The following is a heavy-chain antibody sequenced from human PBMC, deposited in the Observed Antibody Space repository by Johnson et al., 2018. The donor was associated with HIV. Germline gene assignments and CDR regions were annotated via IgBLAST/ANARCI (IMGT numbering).Heavy chain of an antibody. CDR3: ARAGRLGYCRGGSCYSPAFDI. Sequence: QVQLVESGGGVVQPGGSLRLSCAASGFTFSSYGMHWVRQAPGKGLEWVAFIRYDGSNKYYADSVKGRFTISRDNSKNTLYVQLNSLRVEDTAVYYCARAGRLGYCRGGSCYSPAFDIWGQGTMVTVS. J-gene: IGHJ3*02. CDR1: GFTFSSYG. CDR2: IRYDGSNK. V-gene: IGHV3-30*02. D-gene: IGHD2-15*01.